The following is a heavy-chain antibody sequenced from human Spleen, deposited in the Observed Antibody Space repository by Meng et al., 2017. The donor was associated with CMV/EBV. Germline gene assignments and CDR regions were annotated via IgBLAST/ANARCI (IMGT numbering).Heavy chain of an antibody. V-gene: IGHV1-2*02. J-gene: IGHJ5*02. CDR3: ARGDARAAAGTSIWFDP. CDR1: GYTFIGYY. Sequence: ASVKVSCKASGYTFIGYYIHWVRQAPGHGLEWMGWINPNSGATNYAQKFQGRVTMTRDTSISTAYMELSRLRSDDTAVYYCARGDARAAAGTSIWFDPWGQGTLVTVSS. CDR2: INPNSGAT. D-gene: IGHD6-13*01.